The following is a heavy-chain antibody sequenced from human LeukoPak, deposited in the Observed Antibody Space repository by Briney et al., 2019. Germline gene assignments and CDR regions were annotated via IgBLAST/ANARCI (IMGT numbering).Heavy chain of an antibody. J-gene: IGHJ4*02. CDR1: GFTFTSSA. CDR2: IVVGSGNT. Sequence: ASVKVSCKASGFTFTSSAMQWVRQARGQRLEWIGWIVVGSGNTNYAQKFQERVTITRDMSTSTAYMELSSLRSEDTAVYYCEAATFTVTTRYFDYWGQGTLVTVSS. D-gene: IGHD4-17*01. CDR3: EAATFTVTTRYFDY. V-gene: IGHV1-58*02.